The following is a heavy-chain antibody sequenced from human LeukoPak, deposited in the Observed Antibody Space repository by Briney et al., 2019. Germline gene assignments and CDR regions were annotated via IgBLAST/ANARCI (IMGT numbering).Heavy chain of an antibody. Sequence: SETLSLTCAVYGGSFSGYYWSWIRQPPGKGLEWIGEINHSGSTNYNPSLKSRVTISVDTSKNQFSLKLSSVTAADTAAYYCARYSHYFDYWGQGTLVTVSS. CDR3: ARYSHYFDY. CDR2: INHSGST. J-gene: IGHJ4*02. V-gene: IGHV4-34*01. CDR1: GGSFSGYY. D-gene: IGHD6-13*01.